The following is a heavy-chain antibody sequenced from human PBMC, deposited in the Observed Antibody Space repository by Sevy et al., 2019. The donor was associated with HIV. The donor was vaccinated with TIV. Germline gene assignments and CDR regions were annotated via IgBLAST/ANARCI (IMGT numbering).Heavy chain of an antibody. V-gene: IGHV3-7*01. CDR2: IKEDGSEK. J-gene: IGHJ6*02. CDR1: GFAFNSYW. D-gene: IGHD3-10*01. Sequence: GGSLRLSCAASGFAFNSYWMSWVRQAPGMGLQWVGTIKEDGSEKYYVDSMKGRFTISRDNAKNSLYLQMNSLRAEDTAVDYCGGDWWGYFGSGGDYYYYGMDVWGQGTTVTVSS. CDR3: GGDWWGYFGSGGDYYYYGMDV.